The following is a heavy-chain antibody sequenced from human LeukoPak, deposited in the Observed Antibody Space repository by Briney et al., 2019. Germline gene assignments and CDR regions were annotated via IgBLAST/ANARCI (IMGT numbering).Heavy chain of an antibody. CDR3: ARGYDILTGLGMDV. CDR2: INPNSGGT. D-gene: IGHD3-9*01. Sequence: ASVKVSCKASGYTFTGHYMHWVRQAPGQGLEWMGWINPNSGGTNYAQKFQGRVTMTRHTSISTAYMELSRLRSDDTAVYYCARGYDILTGLGMDVWGQGTTVTVSS. J-gene: IGHJ6*02. CDR1: GYTFTGHY. V-gene: IGHV1-2*02.